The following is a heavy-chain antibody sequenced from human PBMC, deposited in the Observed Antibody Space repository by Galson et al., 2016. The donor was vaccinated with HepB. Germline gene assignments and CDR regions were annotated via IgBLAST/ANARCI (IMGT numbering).Heavy chain of an antibody. CDR3: ASRPPSTGFFQH. V-gene: IGHV4-39*07. J-gene: IGHJ1*01. CDR1: DDSISSGTNY. Sequence: LSLTCIVADDSISSGTNYWAWIRQPPGKGLEWIGTIYYTGGTYYNPSLESRLTISVDASKNQFSLRLSSMTAADTAVYYCASRPPSTGFFQHWGRGTLVTVSS. CDR2: IYYTGGT. D-gene: IGHD1-14*01.